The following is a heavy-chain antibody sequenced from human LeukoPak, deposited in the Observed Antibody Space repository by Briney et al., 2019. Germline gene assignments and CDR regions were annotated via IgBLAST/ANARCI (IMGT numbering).Heavy chain of an antibody. V-gene: IGHV3-30*18. CDR1: GFTFSNYG. D-gene: IGHD3-10*02. CDR2: ISYDGSNN. CDR3: AELGITMIGGV. J-gene: IGHJ6*04. Sequence: PGGSLRLSCTASGFTFSNYGMHWVRQAPGKGLEWVAVISYDGSNNYYADSVKGRFTISRDNFKNTLYLQMNSLRAEDTAVYYCAELGITMIGGVWGKGTTVTISS.